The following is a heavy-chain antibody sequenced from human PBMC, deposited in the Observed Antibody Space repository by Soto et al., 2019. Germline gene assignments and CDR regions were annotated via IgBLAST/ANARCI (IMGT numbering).Heavy chain of an antibody. V-gene: IGHV3-30-3*01. CDR1: GFTFSSYA. Sequence: QVQLVESGGGVVQPGRSLRLSCAVSGFTFSSYAMHWVRQAPGKGLEWVAVISYDGSNKYYADSVKGRFTISRDNSKNTLYLEMNSLRAEDTAVYYCARELERHFDLWGRGILVTVSS. D-gene: IGHD1-1*01. CDR3: ARELERHFDL. CDR2: ISYDGSNK. J-gene: IGHJ2*01.